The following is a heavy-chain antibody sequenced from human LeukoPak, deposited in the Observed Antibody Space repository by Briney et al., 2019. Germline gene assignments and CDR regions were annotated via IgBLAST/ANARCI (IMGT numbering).Heavy chain of an antibody. CDR3: TTDEDWNYARKDV. CDR1: GFTFNYAW. Sequence: GGSLRLSCAASGFTFNYAWMSWVRQVPGKGLEWVGQTVSEIDGGTTDYAAPVKGRFTISRDDSKSTLYLQMSSLKIEDTAVYYCTTDEDWNYARKDVWGQGATVIVSS. D-gene: IGHD1-7*01. CDR2: TVSEIDGGTT. V-gene: IGHV3-15*04. J-gene: IGHJ6*02.